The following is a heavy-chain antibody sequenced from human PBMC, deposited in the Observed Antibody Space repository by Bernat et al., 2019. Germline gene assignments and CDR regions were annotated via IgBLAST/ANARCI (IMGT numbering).Heavy chain of an antibody. V-gene: IGHV4-39*01. J-gene: IGHJ4*02. CDR3: ARHNGQLGDYFDY. D-gene: IGHD6-6*01. Sequence: QLQLQESGPGLVKPSETLSLTCTVSGGSISSSSYYWGWIRQPPGKGLEWIGSIYYSGSTYYDPSLKSRVTISVDTSKNQFSLKLSSVTAADTAVYYCARHNGQLGDYFDYWGQGTLVTVSS. CDR1: GGSISSSSYY. CDR2: IYYSGST.